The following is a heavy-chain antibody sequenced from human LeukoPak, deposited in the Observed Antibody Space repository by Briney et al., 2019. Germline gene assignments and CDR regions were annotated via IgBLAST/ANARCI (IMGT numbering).Heavy chain of an antibody. CDR2: IYHSGST. V-gene: IGHV4-30-2*01. D-gene: IGHD3-22*01. Sequence: SETLSLTCAVSGGSISSGGYSWSWIRQPPGKGLEWIGYIYHSGSTYYNPSLKSRVTISVDTSKNQFSLKLSSVTAADTAVYYCASSSGYYQPEEGFDYWGQGTLVAVSS. CDR3: ASSSGYYQPEEGFDY. J-gene: IGHJ4*02. CDR1: GGSISSGGYS.